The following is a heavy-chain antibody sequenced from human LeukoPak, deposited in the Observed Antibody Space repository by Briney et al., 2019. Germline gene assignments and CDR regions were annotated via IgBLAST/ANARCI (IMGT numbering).Heavy chain of an antibody. CDR1: GVSMNSHY. CDR3: VVSLNQGFYDY. D-gene: IGHD3-16*02. V-gene: IGHV4-4*09. J-gene: IGHJ4*02. Sequence: PSETLSLTCSVSGVSMNSHYLNWIRQPPGKGLEWIGFISGSGSTNYNPSLLSRVTMSLETSKRQFSLKLRSVTAADTAVYYCVVSLNQGFYDYWGQGTLLTVSS. CDR2: ISGSGST.